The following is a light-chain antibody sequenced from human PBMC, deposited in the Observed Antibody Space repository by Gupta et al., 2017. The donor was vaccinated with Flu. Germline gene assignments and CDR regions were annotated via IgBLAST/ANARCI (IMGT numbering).Light chain of an antibody. J-gene: IGLJ1*01. CDR2: GNN. Sequence: SVRPQPPSASGTPGQRVTISCSGSSSNIGSNFVNWYQQVPGTAPKLLIYGNNQRPSGVPVRFSGSKFGTSASLDISGLQSEDEADYYCAAWDDSLNGHYVFGTGTEVTVL. CDR1: SSNIGSNF. CDR3: AAWDDSLNGHYV. V-gene: IGLV1-44*01.